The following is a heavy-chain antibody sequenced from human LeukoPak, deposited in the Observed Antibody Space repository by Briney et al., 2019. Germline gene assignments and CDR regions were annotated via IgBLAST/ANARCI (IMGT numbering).Heavy chain of an antibody. CDR3: ARSLLHDIVVVPAIYYGMDV. J-gene: IGHJ6*04. D-gene: IGHD2-2*01. CDR2: IKQDGSEK. CDR1: GFTFSSYW. V-gene: IGHV3-7*03. Sequence: GGSLRLSCAASGFTFSSYWMSWVRQAPGKGLEWVANIKQDGSEKYYVDSVKGRFTISRDNAKNSLYLQMNSLRAEDTAAYYCARSLLHDIVVVPAIYYGMDVWGKGTTVTVSS.